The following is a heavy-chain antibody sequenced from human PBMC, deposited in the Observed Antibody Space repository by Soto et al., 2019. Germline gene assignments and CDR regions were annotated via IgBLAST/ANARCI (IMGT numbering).Heavy chain of an antibody. J-gene: IGHJ4*02. Sequence: QITLKESGPTLVKPTQTLTLTCTFSGFSLSTSGVGVGWIRQPPGKALESLALIYWDDDKSYSPSLKSRLTITKDTPKTQVVLTMTNMDPMDTATYYCAHRRRAAGGYFFDYWGQGTLVTVSS. D-gene: IGHD6-25*01. CDR3: AHRRRAAGGYFFDY. CDR2: IYWDDDK. CDR1: GFSLSTSGVG. V-gene: IGHV2-5*02.